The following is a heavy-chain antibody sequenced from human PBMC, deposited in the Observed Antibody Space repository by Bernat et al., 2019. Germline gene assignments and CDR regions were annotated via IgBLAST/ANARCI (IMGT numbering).Heavy chain of an antibody. Sequence: QVQLVESGGGVVQPGRSLRLSCAASGFTFSSYAMYWVRQAPGKGLEWVAVISYDGSNKYYADSVKGRFTISRDDSKNTLYLQMNSLRPEDTAMYYCARAIAAATLRTTNWYFDLWGRGTLVTVSS. J-gene: IGHJ2*01. CDR2: ISYDGSNK. CDR1: GFTFSSYA. CDR3: ARAIAAATLRTTNWYFDL. D-gene: IGHD6-13*01. V-gene: IGHV3-30*01.